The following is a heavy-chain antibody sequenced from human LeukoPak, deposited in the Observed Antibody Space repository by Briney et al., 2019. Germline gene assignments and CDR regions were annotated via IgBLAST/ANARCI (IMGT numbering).Heavy chain of an antibody. V-gene: IGHV3-23*01. CDR2: ISGSGGST. D-gene: IGHD3-10*01. Sequence: PGGSLRLSCAASGFTFSSYAMSWVRQAPGKGLEWVSAISGSGGSTYYADSVKGWFTISRDNSKNTLYLQMNGLRAEDTAVYYCAKVTAMVRGIYYYGMDVWGQGTTVTVSS. J-gene: IGHJ6*02. CDR3: AKVTAMVRGIYYYGMDV. CDR1: GFTFSSYA.